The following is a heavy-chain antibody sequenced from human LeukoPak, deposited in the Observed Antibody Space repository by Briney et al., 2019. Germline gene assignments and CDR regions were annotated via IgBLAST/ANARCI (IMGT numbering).Heavy chain of an antibody. D-gene: IGHD2-8*01. J-gene: IGHJ4*02. Sequence: GGTLRLSCAGSGFSFSRHGMNWVRQAPGKGLEWVSGISPSGDITYYTDSVRGRFTISRDNFKNTLYLQMNSLRAEDTAVYYCAKEGLMVYAIPASFDYWGQGTLVTVSS. CDR1: GFSFSRHG. V-gene: IGHV3-23*01. CDR3: AKEGLMVYAIPASFDY. CDR2: ISPSGDIT.